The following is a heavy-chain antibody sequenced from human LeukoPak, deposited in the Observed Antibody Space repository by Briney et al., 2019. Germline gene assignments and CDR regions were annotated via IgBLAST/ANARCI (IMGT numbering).Heavy chain of an antibody. V-gene: IGHV3-7*01. CDR3: ARDPQAHDPSFDY. Sequence: GGSLRLSCAASGFTFSRLWMSWVRQAQGKGLEWVANIKQDGSEKYYVDSVKGRFTISRDNAKNTLYLQMNSLRAVDTAVYYCARDPQAHDPSFDYWGQGTLVTVSS. CDR2: IKQDGSEK. D-gene: IGHD1-1*01. CDR1: GFTFSRLW. J-gene: IGHJ4*02.